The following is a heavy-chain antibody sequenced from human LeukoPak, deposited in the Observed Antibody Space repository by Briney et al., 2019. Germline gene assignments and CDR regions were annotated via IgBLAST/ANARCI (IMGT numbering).Heavy chain of an antibody. CDR3: ARKFPVDY. CDR1: GFTFSDYW. V-gene: IGHV3-7*01. CDR2: IKEDGSKK. J-gene: IGHJ4*02. Sequence: GGSLRLSCSASGFTFSDYWMSWVRQAPGKGLEWVANIKEDGSKKHHVDSVKGRFTIYRDNSKNSLYLQMNSLRVEDTAVYYCARKFPVDYWGQGTPVTVSS.